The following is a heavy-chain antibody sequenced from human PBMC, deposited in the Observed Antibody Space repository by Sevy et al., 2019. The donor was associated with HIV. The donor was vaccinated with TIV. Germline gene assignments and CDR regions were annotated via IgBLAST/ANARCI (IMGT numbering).Heavy chain of an antibody. CDR1: GFTFGDYA. Sequence: GGSLRLSCTASGFTFGDYAMSWFRQAPGKGLEWVGFIRSKAYGGTTEYAASVKGRFTISRDDSKSIAYLQMNSLKTEDTAVYYCIGNPQWNFPDYWGQGTLVTVSS. J-gene: IGHJ4*02. CDR3: IGNPQWNFPDY. D-gene: IGHD6-19*01. CDR2: IRSKAYGGTT. V-gene: IGHV3-49*03.